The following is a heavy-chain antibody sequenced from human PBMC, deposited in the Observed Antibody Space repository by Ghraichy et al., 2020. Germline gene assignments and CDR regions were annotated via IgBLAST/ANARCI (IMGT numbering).Heavy chain of an antibody. Sequence: SETLSLTCTVSGGSISSYYWSWIRQPPGKGLEWIGYIYYSGSTNYNPSPKSRVTILVAKSKNQFSLKLNALTAADKAGYYCAGVGDYRDLRWGQGTLVTVSS. V-gene: IGHV4-59*01. CDR1: GGSISSYY. D-gene: IGHD4-17*01. CDR2: IYYSGST. CDR3: AGVGDYRDLR. J-gene: IGHJ4*02.